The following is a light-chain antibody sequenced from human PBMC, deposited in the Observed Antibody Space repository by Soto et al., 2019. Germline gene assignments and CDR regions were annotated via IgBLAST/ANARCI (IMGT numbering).Light chain of an antibody. CDR2: DVS. CDR3: CSYAGSYTFWV. Sequence: QSALTLPRSVSGSPGQSVTISCTGTSSDVGGYNYVSWYQQHPGKAPKRMIYDVSKRPSGVPDRFSVSKSGNTASLTISGLQAADEADYYCCSYAGSYTFWVFGGGTKVTVL. CDR1: SSDVGGYNY. J-gene: IGLJ3*02. V-gene: IGLV2-11*01.